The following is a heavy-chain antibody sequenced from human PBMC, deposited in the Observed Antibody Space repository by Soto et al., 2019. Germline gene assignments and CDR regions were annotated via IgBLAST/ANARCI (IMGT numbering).Heavy chain of an antibody. Sequence: ASVKVSCKASGYTFTSYGISWVRQAPGQGLEWMGWISAYNGNTNYAQKLQGRVTMTTDTSTSTAYMELRSLRSDDTAVYYCAREVYLGPKPRGGYDYWGQGTLVTVSS. D-gene: IGHD2-8*01. CDR2: ISAYNGNT. J-gene: IGHJ4*02. V-gene: IGHV1-18*01. CDR3: AREVYLGPKPRGGYDY. CDR1: GYTFTSYG.